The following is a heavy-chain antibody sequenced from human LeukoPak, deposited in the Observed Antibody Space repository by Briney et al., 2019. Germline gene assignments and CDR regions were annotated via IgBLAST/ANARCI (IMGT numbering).Heavy chain of an antibody. Sequence: PGGSLRLSCAASGFTFSSYSMKWVRQAPGKGLEWVSSISSSSSYIYYADSVKGQFTISRDNAKNSLYLQMNSLRAEDTAVYYCASGDTAMDPFDYWGQGTLVTVSS. CDR1: GFTFSSYS. J-gene: IGHJ4*02. CDR2: ISSSSSYI. D-gene: IGHD5-18*01. V-gene: IGHV3-21*01. CDR3: ASGDTAMDPFDY.